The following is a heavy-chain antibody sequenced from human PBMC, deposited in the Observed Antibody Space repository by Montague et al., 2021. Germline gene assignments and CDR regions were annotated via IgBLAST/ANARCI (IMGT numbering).Heavy chain of an antibody. CDR1: GFNFDNYA. CDR2: IKWNSGLI. J-gene: IGHJ3*02. V-gene: IGHV3-9*01. CDR3: ARRDSLGI. Sequence: SLRLSCAASGFNFDNYAMHWVRQVPGKGLEWVSGIKWNSGLIGYADSVKGRFTISRDNMKNSLYLQMNSLRAEDTAFYYCARRDSLGIWGQGTMVTVSS.